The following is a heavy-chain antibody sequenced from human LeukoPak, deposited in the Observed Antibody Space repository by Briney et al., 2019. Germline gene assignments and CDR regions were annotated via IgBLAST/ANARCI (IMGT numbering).Heavy chain of an antibody. CDR1: GYSFSNYW. CDR3: ARKYGSGWPI. D-gene: IGHD6-19*01. V-gene: IGHV5-51*03. Sequence: GESLKISRKASGYSFSNYWLGWVRQMPGKGLELMGIIYPGDSEIRYSPSFQGQATISADKSVSTAYLPWSSLTASDTAMYYCARKYGSGWPIWGQGTLVTVSS. CDR2: IYPGDSEI. J-gene: IGHJ4*02.